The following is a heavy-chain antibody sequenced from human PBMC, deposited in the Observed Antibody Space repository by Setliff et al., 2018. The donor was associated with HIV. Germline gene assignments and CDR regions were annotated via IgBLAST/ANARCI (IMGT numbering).Heavy chain of an antibody. CDR3: ARGESSYYYYYMDV. V-gene: IGHV1-69*13. J-gene: IGHJ6*03. CDR2: IIPIFNTA. Sequence: SVKVSCKTFGYRFTDFYVNWVRQAPGQGLEWMGGIIPIFNTANYAQKFQGRVTITADGSTSTAYMELSSLRSDDTAVYSCARGESSYYYYYMDVWGTGTTVTVSS. CDR1: GYRFTDFY.